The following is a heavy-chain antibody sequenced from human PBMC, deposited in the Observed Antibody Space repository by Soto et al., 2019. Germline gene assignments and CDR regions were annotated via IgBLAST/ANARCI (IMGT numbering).Heavy chain of an antibody. CDR2: ISSSSSTI. V-gene: IGHV3-48*01. CDR1: GFTFSSYS. J-gene: IGHJ4*02. D-gene: IGHD1-26*01. Sequence: EVQLVESGGGLVQPGGSLRLSCAASGFTFSSYSMNWVRQAPGKGLEWVSYISSSSSTIYYADSVKGRFTISRDNAKNSLYLQMNRLRAEDTAVYYCARVGRDEWELNYFDYWGQGTLVTVSS. CDR3: ARVGRDEWELNYFDY.